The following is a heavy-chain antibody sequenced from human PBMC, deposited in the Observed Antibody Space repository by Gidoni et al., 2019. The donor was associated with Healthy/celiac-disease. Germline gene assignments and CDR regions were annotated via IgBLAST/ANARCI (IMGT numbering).Heavy chain of an antibody. CDR2: IYYSGST. D-gene: IGHD3-3*01. V-gene: IGHV4-39*01. Sequence: QLQLQESGPGLVKPSETLSLTCTVSGGSIRSSRYYWGWIRQPPGKGLEWIGSIYYSGSTYYNPSLKSRVTISVDTSKHQFSLKLSSVTAADTAVYYCARHKYYDFWSGPLPHYFDYWGQGTLVTVSS. CDR1: GGSIRSSRYY. CDR3: ARHKYYDFWSGPLPHYFDY. J-gene: IGHJ4*02.